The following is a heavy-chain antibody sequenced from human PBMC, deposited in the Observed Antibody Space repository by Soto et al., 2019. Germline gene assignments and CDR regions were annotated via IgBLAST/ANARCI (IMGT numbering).Heavy chain of an antibody. D-gene: IGHD1-26*01. J-gene: IGHJ4*02. Sequence: EVQLLESGGGLGQPRRSLRLSCSASGFNFTNHVINWVRQAPGKSLEWVSSISNSDDVGFYADSVRGRFIVSRDTSTNTIYLQMNYLRAEDTAVYYCAKTVGATKLEDYWGQGTLVTVSS. V-gene: IGHV3-23*01. CDR3: AKTVGATKLEDY. CDR2: ISNSDDVG. CDR1: GFNFTNHV.